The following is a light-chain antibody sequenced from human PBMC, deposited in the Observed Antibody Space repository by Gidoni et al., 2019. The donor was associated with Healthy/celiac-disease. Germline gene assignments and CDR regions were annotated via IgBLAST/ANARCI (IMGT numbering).Light chain of an antibody. CDR2: AAS. Sequence: DIQLTQSPSFLSASVGDRVTITCRASQGISSYSAWYQQKPGKAPKLLTYAASTLQSGVPSRFSGSGSGTEFTLTISSLQPEDFATYYCQQLNSYTFTFGPGTKVDIK. CDR3: QQLNSYTFT. J-gene: IGKJ3*01. CDR1: QGISSY. V-gene: IGKV1-9*01.